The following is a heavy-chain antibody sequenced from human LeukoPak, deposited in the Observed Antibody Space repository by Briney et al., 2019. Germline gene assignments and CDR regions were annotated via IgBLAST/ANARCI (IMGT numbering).Heavy chain of an antibody. J-gene: IGHJ4*02. Sequence: SETLSLTCTVSGGSISSGTYFWGWIRQPPGECLEWVGSIFYSGATYYNPSLKSRVTISVDTSKKQFSLKLNSATAADTAVYYCARHGHKNEYNSPGVDYWGQGTLVTVSS. CDR3: ARHGHKNEYNSPGVDY. CDR2: IFYSGAT. CDR1: GGSISSGTYF. V-gene: IGHV4-39*01. D-gene: IGHD1-14*01.